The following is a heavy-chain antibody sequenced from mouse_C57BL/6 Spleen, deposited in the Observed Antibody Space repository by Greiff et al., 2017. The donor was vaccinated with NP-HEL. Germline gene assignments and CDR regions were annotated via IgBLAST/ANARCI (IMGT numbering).Heavy chain of an antibody. CDR3: TRDGYGSSSWYFDV. J-gene: IGHJ1*03. CDR2: IDPETGGT. D-gene: IGHD1-1*01. V-gene: IGHV1-15*01. Sequence: VQLQQSGAELVRPGASVTLSCKASGYTFTDYDMHWVKQTPVHGLEWIGAIDPETGGTAYNQKFKGKAILTADKSSSTAYMELRSLTSEDSAVYYCTRDGYGSSSWYFDVWGTGTTVTVSS. CDR1: GYTFTDYD.